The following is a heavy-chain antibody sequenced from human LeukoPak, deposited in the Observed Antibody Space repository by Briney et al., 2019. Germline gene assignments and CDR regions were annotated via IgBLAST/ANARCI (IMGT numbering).Heavy chain of an antibody. CDR3: ARDSNPGDSSGYYDAFDI. CDR1: GFIFSRDW. Sequence: GGSLRLSCATSGFIFSRDWMTWVRQAPGKGPEWVANXXGDGSKKNLVDSVKGRFTISRDNAKNSLYLEMSSLRAEDTAVYYCARDSNPGDSSGYYDAFDIWCQGTKVTVSS. CDR2: XXGDGSKK. J-gene: IGHJ3*02. V-gene: IGHV3-7*03. D-gene: IGHD3-22*01.